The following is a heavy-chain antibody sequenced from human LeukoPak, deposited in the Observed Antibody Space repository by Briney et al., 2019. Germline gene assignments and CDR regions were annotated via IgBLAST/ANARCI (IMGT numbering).Heavy chain of an antibody. CDR1: GYSFTSYW. D-gene: IGHD2-15*01. Sequence: GETLKISCNGSGYSFTSYWIGWVRQKPGKGLEWMGIIYPGDSDTRYSPSFQGQVTISADKPISTADLQWSSLKASDTAMYYCARHGGSLFTNNMDVWGQGTTVTVSS. J-gene: IGHJ6*02. CDR3: ARHGGSLFTNNMDV. CDR2: IYPGDSDT. V-gene: IGHV5-51*01.